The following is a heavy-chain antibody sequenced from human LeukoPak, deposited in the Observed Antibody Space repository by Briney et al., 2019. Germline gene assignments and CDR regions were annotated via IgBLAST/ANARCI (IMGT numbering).Heavy chain of an antibody. V-gene: IGHV4-61*01. CDR3: ARQTYYDILTGSPFDY. CDR2: IYYSGST. D-gene: IGHD3-9*01. J-gene: IGHJ4*02. CDR1: GGSVSSGSYY. Sequence: PSETLSLTCTVSGGSVSSGSYYWSWLRQPPGKGLEWIGYIYYSGSTNYNPSLKSRVTISVDTSKHQFSLKLSSVTAADTAVYYCARQTYYDILTGSPFDYWGQGTLVTVSS.